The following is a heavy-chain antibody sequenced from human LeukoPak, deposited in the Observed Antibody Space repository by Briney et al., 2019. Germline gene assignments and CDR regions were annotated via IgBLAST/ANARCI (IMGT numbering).Heavy chain of an antibody. D-gene: IGHD3-10*01. CDR1: GGSISSYY. CDR3: ARVGGSNYYYYGMDV. J-gene: IGHJ6*02. Sequence: SETLSLTCTVSGGSISSYYWSWIRQPPGKGLEWIGYIYYSGSTNYNPSLKSRVTISVDTSKNQFSLKLSSVTTADTAVYYCARVGGSNYYYYGMDVWGQGTTVTVSS. V-gene: IGHV4-59*01. CDR2: IYYSGST.